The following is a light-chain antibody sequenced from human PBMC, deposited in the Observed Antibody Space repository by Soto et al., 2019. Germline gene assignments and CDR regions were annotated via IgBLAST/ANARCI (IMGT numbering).Light chain of an antibody. V-gene: IGKV3-15*01. Sequence: EIVMTQSPATLSVSPGERATLSCRASQSVSSNLAWYQQKPGQAPRLLIYGASTRATGIPARFSGSGSGTEFTLTISSLQPEDSASYCCQQSYSSWATFGGGTKVEIQ. J-gene: IGKJ4*01. CDR1: QSVSSN. CDR3: QQSYSSWAT. CDR2: GAS.